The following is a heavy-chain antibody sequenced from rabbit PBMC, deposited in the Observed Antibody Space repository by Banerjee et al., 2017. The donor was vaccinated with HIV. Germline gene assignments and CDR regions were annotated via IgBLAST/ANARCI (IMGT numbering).Heavy chain of an antibody. CDR1: GFDFSSYY. J-gene: IGHJ4*01. CDR3: GRDPGVEYYFNL. D-gene: IGHD4-1*01. Sequence: QEQLKESGGGLVQPGGSLKLSCKASGFDFSSYYMSWVRQAPGKGLEWIGYIDPVFGSTYYASWVNGRCSVSRSTSLNTVDLKMTSRTAADTATYFCGRDPGVEYYFNLWGPGTLVTVS. V-gene: IGHV1S43*01. CDR2: IDPVFGST.